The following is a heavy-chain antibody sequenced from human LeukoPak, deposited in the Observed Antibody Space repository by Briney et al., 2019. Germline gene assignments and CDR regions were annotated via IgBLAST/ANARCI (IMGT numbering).Heavy chain of an antibody. V-gene: IGHV4-4*07. D-gene: IGHD1-26*01. Sequence: SETLSLTCAVSGGSIRSYYWGRVRQPAGKGLEWIGRIYTTGTTHFNPSLKSRLTMSIDTSKNQFSLKLTSVSAADTAIYFCARQGYTASYYFLDYWSQGTLVTVSS. CDR1: GGSIRSYY. J-gene: IGHJ4*02. CDR3: ARQGYTASYYFLDY. CDR2: IYTTGTT.